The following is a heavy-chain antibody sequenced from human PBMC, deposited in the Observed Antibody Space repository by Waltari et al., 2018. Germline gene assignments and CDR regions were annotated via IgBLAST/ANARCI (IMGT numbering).Heavy chain of an antibody. V-gene: IGHV3-9*01. J-gene: IGHJ4*02. CDR3: VGNVASSGDYGYSDH. CDR1: GFNFETYT. Sequence: EVYLVESGGALVQPGTSLRFSCAASGFNFETYTMHWVRQAPGMGLEWVAGISWNRARIAYADSVRGRFTISRDNAKKSVSLHMDSLTPEDTAFYFCVGNVASSGDYGYSDHWGQGTLVTVSS. CDR2: ISWNRARI. D-gene: IGHD4-17*01.